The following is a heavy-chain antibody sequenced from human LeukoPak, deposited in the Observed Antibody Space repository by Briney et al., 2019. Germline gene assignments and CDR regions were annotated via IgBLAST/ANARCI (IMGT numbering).Heavy chain of an antibody. J-gene: IGHJ6*02. CDR2: MNPNSGNT. D-gene: IGHD3-3*01. V-gene: IGHV1-8*01. CDR3: ARVYYDFWSGYYLSYYYGMDV. CDR1: GYTFTSYD. Sequence: ASVTVSCKASGYTFTSYDINWVRQAPGQGLEWMGWMNPNSGNTGYAQKFQGRVTMTRNTSISTAYMELSSLRSEDTAVYYCARVYYDFWSGYYLSYYYGMDVWGQGTTVTVSS.